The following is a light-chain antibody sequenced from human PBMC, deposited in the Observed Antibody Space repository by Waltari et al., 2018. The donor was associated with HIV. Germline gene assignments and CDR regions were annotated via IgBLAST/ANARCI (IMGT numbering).Light chain of an antibody. CDR1: SSDVGAYNY. CDR2: NVS. CDR3: SSYAGTSNFVL. Sequence: QSALTQPRSVSESPGQSVTISCTGTSSDVGAYNYVSWYQQHPGRAPQFMIYNVSERPSGVPVRFAGSKSGNTASLTISGLQAEDEADYYCSSYAGTSNFVLFGGGTKLTVL. J-gene: IGLJ2*01. V-gene: IGLV2-11*01.